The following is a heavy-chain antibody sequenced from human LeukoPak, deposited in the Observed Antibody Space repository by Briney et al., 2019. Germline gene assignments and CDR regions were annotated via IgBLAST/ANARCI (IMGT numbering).Heavy chain of an antibody. D-gene: IGHD3-9*01. CDR3: AREGPDILTGYYGNY. CDR2: ISAYNGNT. J-gene: IGHJ4*02. V-gene: IGHV1-18*01. Sequence: ASVKVSCKASGYTFTSYGIGWVRQAPGQGLEWMGWISAYNGNTNYAQKLQGRVTMTTDTSTSTAYMELRSLRSDDTAVYYCAREGPDILTGYYGNYWGQGTLVTVSS. CDR1: GYTFTSYG.